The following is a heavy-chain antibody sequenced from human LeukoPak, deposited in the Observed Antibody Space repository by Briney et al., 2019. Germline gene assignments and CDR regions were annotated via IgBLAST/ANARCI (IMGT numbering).Heavy chain of an antibody. V-gene: IGHV3-48*02. CDR2: ISSSSSTI. D-gene: IGHD2-15*01. CDR1: GFTFSSYS. CDR3: ARATGYCRGGSCHHDAFDI. Sequence: PGGSLRLSCAASGFTFSSYSMNWVRQAPGKGLEWVSYISSSSSTIYYTDCVKGRFTNSRDNAKNSLYLQMNSLRDEDTAVYYCARATGYCRGGSCHHDAFDIWGQGTMVTVSS. J-gene: IGHJ3*02.